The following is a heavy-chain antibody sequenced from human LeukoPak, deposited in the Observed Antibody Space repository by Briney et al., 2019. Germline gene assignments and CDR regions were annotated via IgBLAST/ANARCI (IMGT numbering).Heavy chain of an antibody. CDR3: ARGLMGTTGEQNWFDP. D-gene: IGHD1-7*01. J-gene: IGHJ5*02. V-gene: IGHV4-4*07. CDR2: IYASGSA. CDR1: GGSISTYY. Sequence: PSETLSLTCTVSGGSISTYYWSWIRQPAGRGLEWIGRIYASGSANYNASLKSRVTISLDRSKNQFSLNLTSMTAADTAVYYCARGLMGTTGEQNWFDPWGQGTLVTVSS.